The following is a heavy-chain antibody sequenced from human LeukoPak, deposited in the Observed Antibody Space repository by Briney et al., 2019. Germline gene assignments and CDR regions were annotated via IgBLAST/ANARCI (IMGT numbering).Heavy chain of an antibody. D-gene: IGHD2-2*01. Sequence: SVKVSCKASGGTFSSYAISWVRQAPGQGLEWMGGIIPIFGTANYAQKFQGRVTITADESTSTAYMELGSLRSEDTAVYYCAREGVFGSSTSYHKGGFDYWGQGTLVTVSS. J-gene: IGHJ4*02. CDR2: IIPIFGTA. V-gene: IGHV1-69*01. CDR1: GGTFSSYA. CDR3: AREGVFGSSTSYHKGGFDY.